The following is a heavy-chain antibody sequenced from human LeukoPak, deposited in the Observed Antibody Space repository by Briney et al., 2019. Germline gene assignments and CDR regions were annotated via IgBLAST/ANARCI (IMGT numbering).Heavy chain of an antibody. CDR1: GGSFSGYY. CDR3: TRDRKYCDDSGGYSPSYCYGMDV. V-gene: IGHV4-34*01. J-gene: IGHJ6*02. CDR2: INHSGST. Sequence: SETLSLTCAVYGGSFSGYYWSWIRQPPGKGLEWIGEINHSGSTNYNPSLKSRVTISVDTSKNQFSLRLSSVTAADTAVYYCTRDRKYCDDSGGYSPSYCYGMDVWGQGTTVTVSS. D-gene: IGHD3-22*01.